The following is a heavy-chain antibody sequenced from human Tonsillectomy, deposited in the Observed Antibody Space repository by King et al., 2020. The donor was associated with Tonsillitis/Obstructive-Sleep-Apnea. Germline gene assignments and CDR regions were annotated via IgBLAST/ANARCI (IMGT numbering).Heavy chain of an antibody. J-gene: IGHJ3*02. CDR1: GYTFTTYT. D-gene: IGHD2-21*02. V-gene: IGHV7-4-1*02. Sequence: QLVQSGSQLKKPGASVKVSCKASGYTFTTYTMNWVRQAPGQGLEWMGWINTNTGNPTYAQGFTGRFVFSLDTSVSTAYLQISSLKTEDTAVYYCAIRASSCDVLGDALDIWGQGTMVTVSS. CDR3: AIRASSCDVLGDALDI. CDR2: INTNTGNP.